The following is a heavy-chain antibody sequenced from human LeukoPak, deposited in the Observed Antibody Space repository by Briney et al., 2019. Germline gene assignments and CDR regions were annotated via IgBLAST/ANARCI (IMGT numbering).Heavy chain of an antibody. D-gene: IGHD1-26*01. J-gene: IGHJ6*02. CDR3: ASRSGSYYYYYYYGMDV. V-gene: IGHV1-69*01. CDR1: GGTFSSYA. Sequence: SVKLSCKASGGTFSSYAISWVRQAPGQGLELMGGIIPIFGTENYAQKFQGRVTITADESTSTAYMELSSLRSEDTAVYYCASRSGSYYYYYYYGMDVWGQGTTVTVSS. CDR2: IIPIFGTE.